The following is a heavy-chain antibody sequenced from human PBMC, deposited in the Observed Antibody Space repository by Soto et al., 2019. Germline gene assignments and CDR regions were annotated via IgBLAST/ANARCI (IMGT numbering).Heavy chain of an antibody. CDR3: ATMGTPVTGLYYFDY. CDR1: GGSISSGNYY. CDR2: ISYSGTT. J-gene: IGHJ4*02. V-gene: IGHV4-30-4*01. Sequence: QVQLQESGPGLVKPSQTLSLTCTVSGGSISSGNYYWSWIRQPPGKGLEWIGFISYSGTTHYSAPLRSRVSISVDTSKNQFSLALSSVTAADTAVYYCATMGTPVTGLYYFDYWGQGTLVTVSS. D-gene: IGHD4-17*01.